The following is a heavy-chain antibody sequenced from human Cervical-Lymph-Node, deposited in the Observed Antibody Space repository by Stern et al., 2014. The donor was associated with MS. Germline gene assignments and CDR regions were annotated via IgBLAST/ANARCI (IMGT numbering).Heavy chain of an antibody. V-gene: IGHV5-51*03. Sequence: EVQLVESGAELKKPGESLKISCKTSGYNFINYWIAWVRQVTGKGLEWIGIIYPGDSYIRYRPSFQGPVTISADNSITTASLQWNSRKASDTAVYYCARWSVACDSCGQGALITVSS. D-gene: IGHD2-21*01. CDR2: IYPGDSYI. CDR3: ARWSVACDS. J-gene: IGHJ4*02. CDR1: GYNFINYW.